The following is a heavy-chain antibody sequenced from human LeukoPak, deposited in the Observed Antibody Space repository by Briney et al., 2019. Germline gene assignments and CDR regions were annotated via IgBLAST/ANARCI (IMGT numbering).Heavy chain of an antibody. CDR1: GGSISSSNW. CDR2: IYHSGST. CDR3: ARERGGYYYDSSGYKNDAFDI. V-gene: IGHV4-4*02. D-gene: IGHD3-22*01. J-gene: IGHJ3*02. Sequence: SEILSLTCAVSGGSISSSNWWSWVRQPPGKGLEWIGEIYHSGSTNYNPSLKSRVTISVDKSKNQFSLKLSSVTAADTAVYYCARERGGYYYDSSGYKNDAFDIWGQGTMVTVSS.